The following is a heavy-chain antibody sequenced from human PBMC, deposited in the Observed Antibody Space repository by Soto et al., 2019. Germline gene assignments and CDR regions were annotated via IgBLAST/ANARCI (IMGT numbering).Heavy chain of an antibody. CDR1: GFTFSSYG. V-gene: IGHV3-30*03. CDR3: ATHYYDSSGYLNWYFDL. D-gene: IGHD3-22*01. CDR2: ISYDGSNK. J-gene: IGHJ2*01. Sequence: QVQLVESGGGVVQPGRSLRLSCAASGFTFSSYGMHWVRQAPGKGLEWVAVISYDGSNKYYADSVKGRFTISRDNSKNALYLQMNSMRAEDTAVYYCATHYYDSSGYLNWYFDLWGRGTLVTVSS.